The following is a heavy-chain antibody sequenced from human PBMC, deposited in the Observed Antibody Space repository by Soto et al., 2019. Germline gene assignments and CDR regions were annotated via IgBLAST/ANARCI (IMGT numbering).Heavy chain of an antibody. CDR3: ARPYSYGQIDD. CDR1: GYTFTSYG. D-gene: IGHD5-18*01. V-gene: IGHV1-18*01. J-gene: IGHJ4*02. Sequence: ASVKVSCKASGYTFTSYGISWVRQAPGQGLEWMGWISAYNGNTNYAQKLQGRVTMTADASTSTAYMELSSLRSEDTAVYYCARPYSYGQIDDWGQGTLVTVSS. CDR2: ISAYNGNT.